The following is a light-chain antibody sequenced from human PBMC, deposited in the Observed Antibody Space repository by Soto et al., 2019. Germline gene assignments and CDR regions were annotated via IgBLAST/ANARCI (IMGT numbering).Light chain of an antibody. V-gene: IGKV3-15*01. CDR2: RAS. CDR1: QSLGDN. J-gene: IGKJ1*01. Sequence: EIVLPQSPATLSLSPGERATLSCRASQSLGDNLAWYQQKPGQAPRLLIFRASSRAKGVPARFSASVSGTEFTLTISGLQSEDFAVYYCHQYNNWPPWTFGPGTKVDIK. CDR3: HQYNNWPPWT.